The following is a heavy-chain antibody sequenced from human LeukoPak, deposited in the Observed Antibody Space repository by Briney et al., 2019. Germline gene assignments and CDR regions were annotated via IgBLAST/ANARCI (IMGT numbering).Heavy chain of an antibody. Sequence: SETLSLTCTVSGGSISSYYWSWIRQPPGKGLEWIGYIYYSGSTNYNPSLKSRVTISVDTSKNQFSLKLSSVTAADTAVYFCAKRGVVIRVILVRFHKEAYYFDSWGQGALVTVSS. V-gene: IGHV4-59*01. CDR1: GGSISSYY. CDR3: AKRGVVIRVILVRFHKEAYYFDS. J-gene: IGHJ4*02. D-gene: IGHD3-22*01. CDR2: IYYSGST.